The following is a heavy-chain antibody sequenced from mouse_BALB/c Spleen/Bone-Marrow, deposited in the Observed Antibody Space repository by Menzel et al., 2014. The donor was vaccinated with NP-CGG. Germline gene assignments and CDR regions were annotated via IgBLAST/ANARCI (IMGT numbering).Heavy chain of an antibody. CDR1: GFNIKDTY. Sequence: VQLQQSGAELVKPGASVKLSCTASGFNIKDTYMHWVKQRPEQGLEWIGRIDPANGNTKYDPKFQGKATITADTSSNTASLQLSSLTSEDTAVDYCAHYYDYDVGYCGQATTLKVSS. CDR2: IDPANGNT. CDR3: AHYYDYDVGY. D-gene: IGHD2-4*01. V-gene: IGHV14-3*02. J-gene: IGHJ2*01.